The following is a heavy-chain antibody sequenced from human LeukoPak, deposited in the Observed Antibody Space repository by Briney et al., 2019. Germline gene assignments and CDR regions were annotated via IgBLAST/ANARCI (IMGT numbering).Heavy chain of an antibody. Sequence: SETLSLTCTVSGSSISSYYWSWIRLPPGKGLEWIGYLSESGNTNYSPSLKSRATIFGDTSKNQFFLKLSSVTAADTAMYYCARARYVNSFYAFDIWGQGTLVTVSS. CDR1: GSSISSYY. CDR2: LSESGNT. D-gene: IGHD3-9*01. CDR3: ARARYVNSFYAFDI. J-gene: IGHJ3*02. V-gene: IGHV4-59*01.